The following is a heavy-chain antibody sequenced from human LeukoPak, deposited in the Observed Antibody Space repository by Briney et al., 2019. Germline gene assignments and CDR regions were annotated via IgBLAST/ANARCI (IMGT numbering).Heavy chain of an antibody. D-gene: IGHD3-22*01. CDR1: GYSISSGYY. V-gene: IGHV4-38-2*02. CDR2: IYHSGST. Sequence: PSETLSLTCTVSGYSISSGYYWGWIRQPPGKGLEWIGSIYHSGSTYYNPSLKSRVTISVDTSKNQFSLKLSSVTAADTAVYYCARDAEYYYDSSGYYSVNFDYWDQGTLVTVSS. J-gene: IGHJ4*02. CDR3: ARDAEYYYDSSGYYSVNFDY.